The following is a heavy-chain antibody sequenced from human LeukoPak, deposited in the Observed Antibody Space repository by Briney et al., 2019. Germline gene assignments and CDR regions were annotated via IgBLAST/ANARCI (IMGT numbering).Heavy chain of an antibody. CDR2: IRGSGGGT. J-gene: IGHJ3*02. D-gene: IGHD4-17*01. CDR3: ARDPNGDYIGAFDM. Sequence: TGGSLRLSCAASGFIFSNYALMWLRQSPGEGLEWVSAIRGSGGGTFYADSVKGRFTISRDNSKNTLYLQMNGLRAEDTAVYYCARDPNGDYIGAFDMWGRGTLVTVSS. CDR1: GFIFSNYA. V-gene: IGHV3-23*01.